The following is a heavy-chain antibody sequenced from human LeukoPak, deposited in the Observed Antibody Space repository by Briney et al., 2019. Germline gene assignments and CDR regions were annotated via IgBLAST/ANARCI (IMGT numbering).Heavy chain of an antibody. V-gene: IGHV1-46*01. CDR3: AREVGSSYFDY. CDR1: GYTFTSYY. J-gene: IGHJ4*02. Sequence: ASVKVSCKASGYTFTSYYMHWVRQAPGQGLEWMGIINPSGGSTSYAQKFQGRVTMTRDMSTSTVYMELSSLRYEDTAVYYCAREVGSSYFDYWGQGTLVTVSS. D-gene: IGHD6-6*01. CDR2: INPSGGST.